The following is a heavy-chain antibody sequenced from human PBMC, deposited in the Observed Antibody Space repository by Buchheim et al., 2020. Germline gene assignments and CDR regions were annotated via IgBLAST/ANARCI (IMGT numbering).Heavy chain of an antibody. Sequence: EVQLVESGGGLVKPGGSLRLSRAASGFTFSSYSMNWVRQAPGKELEWVSSISSSSSYIYYADSVKGRFTISRDNAKNSLYLQMNSLRAEDTAVYYCAARLGWQLTPIDYWGQGTL. CDR3: AARLGWQLTPIDY. J-gene: IGHJ4*02. V-gene: IGHV3-21*01. D-gene: IGHD5-12*01. CDR2: ISSSSSYI. CDR1: GFTFSSYS.